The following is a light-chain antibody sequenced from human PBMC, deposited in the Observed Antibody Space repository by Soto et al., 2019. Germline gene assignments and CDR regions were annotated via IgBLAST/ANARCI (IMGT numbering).Light chain of an antibody. Sequence: QSVLTQAPSMYATPEQRVTISCYGSSSNIGRKTVNWFQQLPGTAPKLLIFQNDQRPSGVPDRFSGSKSGTSASLAITGLQSEDEADYYCATWDDSLNGDVVFGGGTKLTVL. J-gene: IGLJ2*01. CDR1: SSNIGRKT. CDR2: QND. CDR3: ATWDDSLNGDVV. V-gene: IGLV1-44*01.